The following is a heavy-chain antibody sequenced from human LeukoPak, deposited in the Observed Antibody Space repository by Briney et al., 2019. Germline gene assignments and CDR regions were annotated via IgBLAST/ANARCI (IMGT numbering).Heavy chain of an antibody. CDR1: GFTFRSYA. D-gene: IGHD3-22*01. J-gene: IGHJ4*02. Sequence: GGSLRLSCAASGFTFRSYAMHWVRQAPGKGLEYVSAISSNGGSTYYANSVKGRFTISRDNSKNTLYLQMGSLRPEDMAVYYCARHPDGGYYDYWGQGTLVTVSS. CDR3: ARHPDGGYYDY. V-gene: IGHV3-64*01. CDR2: ISSNGGST.